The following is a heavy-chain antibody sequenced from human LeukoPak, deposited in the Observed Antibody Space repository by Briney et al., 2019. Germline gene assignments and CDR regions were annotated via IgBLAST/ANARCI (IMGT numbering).Heavy chain of an antibody. CDR1: GGSISSGSYY. CDR2: IYTSGST. J-gene: IGHJ5*02. Sequence: PSETLSLTCTVTGGSISSGSYYWSWIRQPAGKGLEWIGRIYTSGSTNYNPSLKSRVTISVDTSKKQFSLKLSSVTAADTAVYYCARDGIAASNWFDPWGQGTLVTVSS. D-gene: IGHD6-25*01. V-gene: IGHV4-61*02. CDR3: ARDGIAASNWFDP.